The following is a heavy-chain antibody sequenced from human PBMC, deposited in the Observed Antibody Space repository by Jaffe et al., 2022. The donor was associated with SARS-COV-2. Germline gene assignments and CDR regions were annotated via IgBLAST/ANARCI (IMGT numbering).Heavy chain of an antibody. J-gene: IGHJ4*02. CDR2: IKQDGSEQ. V-gene: IGHV3-7*01. D-gene: IGHD3-9*01. Sequence: DVQLVESGGGLVQPGGSLRLSCAASGFMFSSYGMSWVRQAPGKGLEWVANIKQDGSEQYYVDSVKGRFTISRDNAKKSVYLQMNSLRAEDTAVYYCARVFLRGVYDWLPLYHFDYWGQGTLVTVSS. CDR1: GFMFSSYG. CDR3: ARVFLRGVYDWLPLYHFDY.